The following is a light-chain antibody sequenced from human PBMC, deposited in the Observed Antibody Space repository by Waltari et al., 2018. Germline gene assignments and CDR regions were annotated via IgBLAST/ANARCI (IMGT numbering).Light chain of an antibody. Sequence: FMLTQPHSLSESPGKTVTISCTRNRGSIASNYVQSYQQRPGSVPPGVISEDKQRHSGVPDRFSGSIDSSSNSASLTISGLRTEDEADYYCQSYDGSTVVFGGGTKLTVL. J-gene: IGLJ2*01. CDR2: EDK. CDR3: QSYDGSTVV. CDR1: RGSIASNY. V-gene: IGLV6-57*03.